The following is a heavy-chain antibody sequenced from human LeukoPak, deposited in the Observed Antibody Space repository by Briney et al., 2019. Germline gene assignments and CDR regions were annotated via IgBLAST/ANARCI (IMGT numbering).Heavy chain of an antibody. CDR2: IIPILGIA. CDR3: ARDRRDGYNAGNWSDP. CDR1: GGTFTSYA. Sequence: GASVKVSCKASGGTFTSYAISWGRQAPGQGLEWMGRIIPILGIANYAQKFQGRVTITADKSTSTAYMELSSLRSEDTAVYYCARDRRDGYNAGNWSDPWGQGTLVTVSS. J-gene: IGHJ5*02. V-gene: IGHV1-69*04. D-gene: IGHD5-24*01.